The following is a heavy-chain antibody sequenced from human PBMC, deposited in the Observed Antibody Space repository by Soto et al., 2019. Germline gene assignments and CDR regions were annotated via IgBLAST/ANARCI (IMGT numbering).Heavy chain of an antibody. CDR3: ARGGGYCSGGSCYATRAFDI. CDR2: IYYSGSA. V-gene: IGHV4-59*01. J-gene: IGHJ3*02. Sequence: LSLTCTVSGGSISSYSWSWIRQPPGKGLEWIGYIYYSGSANYNPSLKSRVTISVDTSKNQFSLKLSSVTGAGTGVDYCARGGGYCSGGSCYATRAFDIWGQGTMVTVSS. D-gene: IGHD2-15*01. CDR1: GGSISSYS.